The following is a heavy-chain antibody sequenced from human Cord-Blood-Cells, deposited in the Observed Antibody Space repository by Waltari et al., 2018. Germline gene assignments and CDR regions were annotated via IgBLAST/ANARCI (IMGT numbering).Heavy chain of an antibody. D-gene: IGHD5-12*01. CDR3: ARVDGRYGGYVDGMDV. J-gene: IGHJ6*02. CDR1: GGTFSSYA. Sequence: QVQLVQSGAEVKKPGSSVKVSCKASGGTFSSYAISWVRQAPGQGLEWMGGSIPIFGTANYAQKCQGRGTITADESTSTAYMELSSLRSEDTAVYYCARVDGRYGGYVDGMDVWGQGTTVTVSS. CDR2: SIPIFGTA. V-gene: IGHV1-69*01.